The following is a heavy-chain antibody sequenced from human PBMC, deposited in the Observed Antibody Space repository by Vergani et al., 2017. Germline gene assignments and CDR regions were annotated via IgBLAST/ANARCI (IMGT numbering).Heavy chain of an antibody. D-gene: IGHD2-21*01. Sequence: QVQLQESGPGLLKPSQTLSLPCTVSGASVSRGTYYWTWIRQPAGKKLEWIVRMYTSGHTIYNPSLESRVTMSVDTSKNQFSLQLSSVTAADTAVSYCARASHCINCYSEGPNGPGYYYMDVWGKGTTVTVSS. CDR2: MYTSGHT. CDR3: ARASHCINCYSEGPNGPGYYYMDV. CDR1: GASVSRGTYY. J-gene: IGHJ6*03. V-gene: IGHV4-61*02.